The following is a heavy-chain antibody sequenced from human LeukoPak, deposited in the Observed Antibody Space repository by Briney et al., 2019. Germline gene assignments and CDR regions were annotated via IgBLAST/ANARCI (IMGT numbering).Heavy chain of an antibody. D-gene: IGHD3-3*01. CDR2: IYSSGSI. CDR3: ARGQTSLEWFDP. Sequence: GGSLRLSCAASGFSVSSNYMSWVRQAPGKGLEWVSIIYSSGSIYYADSVKGLFTISRDNSKNMVYLQMNSLRVEDTAVYYCARGQTSLEWFDPWGQGTLVTVSS. V-gene: IGHV3-53*01. CDR1: GFSVSSNY. J-gene: IGHJ5*02.